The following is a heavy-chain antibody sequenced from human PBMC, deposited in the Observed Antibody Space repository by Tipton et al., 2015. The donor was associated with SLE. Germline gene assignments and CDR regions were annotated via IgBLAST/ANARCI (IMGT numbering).Heavy chain of an antibody. CDR3: ARDSSGGYNWFDP. CDR2: VYYSGTT. Sequence: GLVKPSQTLSPTCTVAGGSSSSGAYYWSWIRQPPGKGLEWIGYVYYSGTTNYNPSLKSRVTISVDTSKNQFSLKLSSVTAADTAVYYCARDSSGGYNWFDPWGQGTLVTVSS. J-gene: IGHJ5*02. D-gene: IGHD3-22*01. CDR1: GGSSSSGAYY. V-gene: IGHV4-61*08.